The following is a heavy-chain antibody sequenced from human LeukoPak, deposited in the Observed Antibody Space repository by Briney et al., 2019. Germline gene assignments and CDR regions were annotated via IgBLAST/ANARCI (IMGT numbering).Heavy chain of an antibody. CDR1: GYTFTSYD. Sequence: ASVKVSCKASGYTFTSYDINWVRQATGQGLEWMGWMNPNSGNTGYAQKFQGRVTMTRNTSISTAYMELSSLRSEDTAVYYCARGKLELRTYYYYYGMDVWGQGTTVTVSS. CDR2: MNPNSGNT. CDR3: ARGKLELRTYYYYYGMDV. D-gene: IGHD1-7*01. J-gene: IGHJ6*02. V-gene: IGHV1-8*01.